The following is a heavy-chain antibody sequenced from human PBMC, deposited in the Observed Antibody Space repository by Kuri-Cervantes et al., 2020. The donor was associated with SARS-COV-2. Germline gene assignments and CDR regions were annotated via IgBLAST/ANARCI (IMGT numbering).Heavy chain of an antibody. D-gene: IGHD3-22*01. CDR3: AAEANYYDSSGYYQHAYWYFDL. CDR2: IVVGSGNT. J-gene: IGHJ2*01. CDR1: GFTFTSYA. Sequence: SVKVSCKASGFTFTSYAVQWVRQARGQRLEWIGRIVVGSGNTNYAQKFQERVTITRDMSISTAYMELSSLRSEDTAVYYCAAEANYYDSSGYYQHAYWYFDLWGRGNLVTVSS. V-gene: IGHV1-58*01.